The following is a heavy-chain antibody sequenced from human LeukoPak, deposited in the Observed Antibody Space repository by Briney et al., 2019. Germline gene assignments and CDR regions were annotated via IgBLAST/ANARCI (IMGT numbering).Heavy chain of an antibody. CDR2: INPGGDGDST. V-gene: IGHV1-46*01. CDR3: ARGVCSGTSCYWGHNWFDP. Sequence: ASVKVSCKASGYTFTSYYIHWVRQAAGQGLEWMGIINPGGDGDSTSYAQKFQGRVIMTRDMSTNTVYMELSSLRSEDTAVYYCARGVCSGTSCYWGHNWFDPWGQGTLVTVSS. CDR1: GYTFTSYY. D-gene: IGHD2-2*01. J-gene: IGHJ5*02.